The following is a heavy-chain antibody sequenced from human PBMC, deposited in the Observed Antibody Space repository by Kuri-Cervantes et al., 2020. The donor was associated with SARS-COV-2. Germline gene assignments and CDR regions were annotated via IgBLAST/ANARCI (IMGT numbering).Heavy chain of an antibody. CDR2: IIPIFGTA. D-gene: IGHD3-16*02. J-gene: IGHJ4*01. CDR3: ATSLAAMITFGGVIPRQFDY. Sequence: SVKVSCKASGGTFSRYAISWVRQAPGQGLEWMGGIIPIFGTANYAQKFQGRVTITADKSTSKAYMELSSLRSEDTAVYYCATSLAAMITFGGVIPRQFDYWGQGTLVNVSS. V-gene: IGHV1-69*06. CDR1: GGTFSRYA.